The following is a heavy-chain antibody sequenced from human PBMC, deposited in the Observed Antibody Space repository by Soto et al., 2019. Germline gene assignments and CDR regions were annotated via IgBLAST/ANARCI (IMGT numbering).Heavy chain of an antibody. Sequence: EVQLSESGGGLVQPGGSLRLSCAATGFTLRTNGMSWVRQAPGKGLEWVSSFSGSGDDTWYAASLKGRFTISRDNSKNTLYLQMNSLRAEDTALYYCAGHGGYSYLGQGTLVPVSS. D-gene: IGHD4-17*01. CDR1: GFTLRTNG. CDR3: AGHGGYSY. CDR2: FSGSGDDT. J-gene: IGHJ4*02. V-gene: IGHV3-23*01.